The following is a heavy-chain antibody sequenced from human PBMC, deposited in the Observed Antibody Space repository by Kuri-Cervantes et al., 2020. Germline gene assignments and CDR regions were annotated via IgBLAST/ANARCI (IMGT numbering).Heavy chain of an antibody. CDR2: IYYSGST. CDR3: ARDVLGYCSGGSCYGTEYFQH. J-gene: IGHJ1*01. V-gene: IGHV4-59*01. Sequence: GSLRLSCTVSGGSISSYYWSWIRQPPGKGLEWIGYIYYSGSTNYNPSLKSRVTIAVDTSKNQFSLKLSSVTAADTAVYYCARDVLGYCSGGSCYGTEYFQHWGQGTLVTVSS. D-gene: IGHD2-15*01. CDR1: GGSISSYY.